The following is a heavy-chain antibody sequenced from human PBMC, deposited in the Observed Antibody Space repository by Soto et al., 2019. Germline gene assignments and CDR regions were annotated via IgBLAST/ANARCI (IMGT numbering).Heavy chain of an antibody. Sequence: PSETLSLTCTFSGGSIXNNYWSLIRQPPGKGLEWVGYIYYTGTSKYNPSLKSRVTISVDSSKNQFSLKLDSVTAADTAVYYCARLGGYYQAFDNWGQGTLVTVSS. J-gene: IGHJ4*02. D-gene: IGHD3-3*01. CDR1: GGSIXNNY. V-gene: IGHV4-59*08. CDR2: IYYTGTS. CDR3: ARLGGYYQAFDN.